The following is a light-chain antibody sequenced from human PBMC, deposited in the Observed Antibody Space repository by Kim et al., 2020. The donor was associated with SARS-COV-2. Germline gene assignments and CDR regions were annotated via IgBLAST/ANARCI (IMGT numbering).Light chain of an antibody. V-gene: IGLV2-8*01. CDR2: DVT. CDR1: SSDVGGYNY. J-gene: IGLJ1*01. CDR3: GSYVGNNNFV. Sequence: GPSVTISCTGTSSDVGGYNYVSWYNHHPGKAPKLMIYDVTKRPSGVPDRFSGSKSGNTASLTVSGLQAEDEADYYCGSYVGNNNFVFGTGTKVTVL.